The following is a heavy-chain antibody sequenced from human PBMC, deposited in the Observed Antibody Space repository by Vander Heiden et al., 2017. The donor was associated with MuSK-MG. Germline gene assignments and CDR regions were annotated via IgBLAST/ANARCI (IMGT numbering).Heavy chain of an antibody. V-gene: IGHV3-43D*03. Sequence: EVQLVESGGVVVQPGGSLRLSCAASGFTLEDYAMHWVRQAPGKGLEWVSLISWDGGSTYYADSVKGRFTISRDNSKNSLYLQMNSLRAEDTALYYCAKDKGGATFYYGMDVWGQGTTVTVSS. J-gene: IGHJ6*02. CDR1: GFTLEDYA. CDR3: AKDKGGATFYYGMDV. CDR2: ISWDGGST. D-gene: IGHD1-26*01.